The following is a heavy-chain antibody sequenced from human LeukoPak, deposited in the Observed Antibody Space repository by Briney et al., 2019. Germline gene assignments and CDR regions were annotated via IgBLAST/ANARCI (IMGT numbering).Heavy chain of an antibody. Sequence: SETLSLTCTVSGGSISSYYWSWIRQPPGKGLEWIGSIYYSGSTYYNPSLKSRVAISIDTSKNQFSLKLSSVTAADTAVYYCARKVSSSWPSFDYWGQGTLVTVSS. CDR1: GGSISSYY. CDR2: IYYSGST. CDR3: ARKVSSSWPSFDY. J-gene: IGHJ4*02. D-gene: IGHD6-13*01. V-gene: IGHV4-59*12.